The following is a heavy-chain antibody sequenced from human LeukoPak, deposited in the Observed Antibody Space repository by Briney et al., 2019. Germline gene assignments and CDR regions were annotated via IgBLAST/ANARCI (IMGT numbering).Heavy chain of an antibody. CDR2: MNSDGSST. V-gene: IGHV3-74*01. CDR3: AEILGESPRWFDP. J-gene: IGHJ5*02. D-gene: IGHD3-10*01. CDR1: GFTFSSYS. Sequence: GGSLRLSCAASGFTFSSYSMNWVRQAPGKGLVSVAHMNSDGSSTNYADSVKGRFTISRDNAKNMLYLQMNSLRADDTAVYYCAEILGESPRWFDPWGQGTLVTVSS.